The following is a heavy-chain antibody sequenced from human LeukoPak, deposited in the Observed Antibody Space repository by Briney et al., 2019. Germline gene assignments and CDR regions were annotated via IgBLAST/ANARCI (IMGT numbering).Heavy chain of an antibody. CDR1: GGSISSSSYY. Sequence: SETLSLTCTVSGGSISSSSYYWGWIRQPPGKGLEWIGSIYYSGSTYYNPSLKSRVTISVDTSKNQFSLKLSSVTAADTAVYYCARHLFEYSSSWSRLGSFDYWGQGTLVTVSS. J-gene: IGHJ4*02. D-gene: IGHD6-13*01. V-gene: IGHV4-39*07. CDR3: ARHLFEYSSSWSRLGSFDY. CDR2: IYYSGST.